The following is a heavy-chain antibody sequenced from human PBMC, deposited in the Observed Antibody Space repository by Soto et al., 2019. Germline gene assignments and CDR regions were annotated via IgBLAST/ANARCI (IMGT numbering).Heavy chain of an antibody. CDR3: ARDGYDYIWGSYRSYDAFDI. V-gene: IGHV1-3*01. CDR2: INAGNGNT. J-gene: IGHJ3*02. D-gene: IGHD3-16*02. CDR1: GYTFTSYA. Sequence: ASVKVSCKASGYTFTSYAMHWVRQAPGQRLEWMGWINAGNGNTKYSQKFQGRVTITRDTSTSTAYMELSSLRSDDTAVYYCARDGYDYIWGSYRSYDAFDIWGQGTMVTVSS.